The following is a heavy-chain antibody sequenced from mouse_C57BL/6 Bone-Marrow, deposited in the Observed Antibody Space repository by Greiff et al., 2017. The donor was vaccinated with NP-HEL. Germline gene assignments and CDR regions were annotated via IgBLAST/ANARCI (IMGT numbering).Heavy chain of an antibody. CDR1: GFTFNTYA. V-gene: IGHV10-3*01. CDR2: IRSKSSNYAT. D-gene: IGHD1-1*01. Sequence: EVQLVESGGGLVQPKGSLKLSCAASGFTFNTYAMHWVRQAPGKGLEWVARIRSKSSNYATYYADSVKDRFTISRDDSQSMLYLQMNNLKTEDTAMYYCVREGVPGYGSSSYYAMDYWGQGTSVTVSS. J-gene: IGHJ4*01. CDR3: VREGVPGYGSSSYYAMDY.